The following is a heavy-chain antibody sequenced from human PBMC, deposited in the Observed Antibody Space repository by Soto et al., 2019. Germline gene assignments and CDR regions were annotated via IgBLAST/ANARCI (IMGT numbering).Heavy chain of an antibody. CDR1: GFTFSSYG. V-gene: IGHV3-30*18. Sequence: GGSLRLSCAASGFTFSSYGMHWVRQAPGKGLEWVAVISYDGSNKYYADSVKGRFTISRDNSKNTLYLQMNSLRAEDTAVYYCANDLGSDFDYWGQGTLVTVSS. J-gene: IGHJ4*02. CDR3: ANDLGSDFDY. D-gene: IGHD1-1*01. CDR2: ISYDGSNK.